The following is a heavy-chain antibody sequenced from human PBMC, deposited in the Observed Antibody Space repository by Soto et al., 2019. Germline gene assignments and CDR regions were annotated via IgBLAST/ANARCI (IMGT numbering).Heavy chain of an antibody. CDR3: TRGLLTDFFDY. Sequence: PGGSLRLSCAASGFTFDTYAMHWVRQAPGKGLEWVAVISYDGSNQFYAGSVKGRFTVSRDNSKNTLYLQVNSLRNDDTAVYYCTRGLLTDFFDYWGQGALVTVS. J-gene: IGHJ4*02. V-gene: IGHV3-30-3*01. CDR1: GFTFDTYA. CDR2: ISYDGSNQ.